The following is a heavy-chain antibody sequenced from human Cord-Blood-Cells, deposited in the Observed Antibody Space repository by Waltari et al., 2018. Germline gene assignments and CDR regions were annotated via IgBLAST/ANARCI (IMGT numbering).Heavy chain of an antibody. CDR3: ARVLGPGDGAFDI. D-gene: IGHD2-21*02. Sequence: QVQLVQSGAEVKKPGASVKVSCKASGYTFTGYYMHWVRQAPGQGREWMGLINPNRGGTNYAHRLQGWVTMTRDTSSSTAYMELSRLRSDDTAVYYCARVLGPGDGAFDIWRQGTMVTVAS. CDR1: GYTFTGYY. J-gene: IGHJ3*02. V-gene: IGHV1-2*04. CDR2: INPNRGGT.